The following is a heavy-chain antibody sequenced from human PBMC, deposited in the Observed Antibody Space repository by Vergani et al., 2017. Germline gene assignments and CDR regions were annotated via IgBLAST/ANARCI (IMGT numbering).Heavy chain of an antibody. Sequence: AQLAESGGGLVQPGQSLRLSCTASGFTTGDYVMSWFRQAPGKGLEWIGSIYQSGTTYYNPSLKSRVTISVDKSKNQFSLRLRSVTAADTAVYYCARVGWSYYDSSGYYYAPGGWFDPWGQGTLVTVSS. J-gene: IGHJ5*02. CDR1: GFTTGDYV. V-gene: IGHV4-38-2*02. CDR2: IYQSGTT. D-gene: IGHD3-22*01. CDR3: ARVGWSYYDSSGYYYAPGGWFDP.